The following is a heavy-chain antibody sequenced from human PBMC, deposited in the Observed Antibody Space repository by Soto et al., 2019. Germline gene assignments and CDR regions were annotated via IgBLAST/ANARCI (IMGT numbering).Heavy chain of an antibody. CDR2: MNPNSGNT. CDR3: ARFIRVYDFWSGYYMFDY. V-gene: IGHV1-8*01. D-gene: IGHD3-3*01. J-gene: IGHJ4*02. CDR1: GYTFTSYD. Sequence: ASVKVSCKASGYTFTSYDINWVRQATGQGLEWMGWMNPNSGNTGYAQKFQGRVTMTRNTSISTAYMELSSLRSEDTAVYYCARFIRVYDFWSGYYMFDYWGQGTLVTVSS.